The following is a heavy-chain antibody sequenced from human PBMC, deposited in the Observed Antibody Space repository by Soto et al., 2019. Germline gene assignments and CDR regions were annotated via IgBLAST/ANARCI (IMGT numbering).Heavy chain of an antibody. CDR1: GYTFTSYG. CDR3: ASGRTTGHFNWFDP. J-gene: IGHJ5*02. CDR2: ISAYNGNT. D-gene: IGHD4-4*01. Sequence: ASVKVSCKASGYTFTSYGISWVRQAPGQGLEWMGWISAYNGNTSYAQKFQGRVTMTTDTSTSTVYMELSSLRSEDTAVYYCASGRTTGHFNWFDPWGQGTLVTVSS. V-gene: IGHV1-18*01.